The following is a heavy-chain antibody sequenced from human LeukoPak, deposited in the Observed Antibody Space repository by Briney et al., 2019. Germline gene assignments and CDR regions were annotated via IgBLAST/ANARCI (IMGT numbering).Heavy chain of an antibody. CDR1: GGTFSSYA. V-gene: IGHV1-69*13. CDR2: IIPIFGTA. J-gene: IGHJ4*02. D-gene: IGHD1-26*01. CDR3: ARKYSGNFDY. Sequence: ASGKVSCKASGGTFSSYAISWVRQAPGQGLEWMGGIIPIFGTANYAQKFQGRVTITADESTSTAYMELSSLRSEDAAVHYCARKYSGNFDYWGQGTLVTVSS.